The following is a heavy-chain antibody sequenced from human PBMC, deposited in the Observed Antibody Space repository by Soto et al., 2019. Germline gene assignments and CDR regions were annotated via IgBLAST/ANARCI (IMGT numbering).Heavy chain of an antibody. Sequence: SETLSLPCSVSGAALNRGNYYWSWIRQVPGKGLEWIGHIYVTGAVDYNPSLRDRITISKDTSERQFSLDLRLVTAADTTVYYCARLRIATNNYKWFDPWGQGTLVTVSS. CDR1: GAALNRGNYY. CDR2: IYVTGAV. CDR3: ARLRIATNNYKWFDP. V-gene: IGHV4-31*03. D-gene: IGHD2-21*01. J-gene: IGHJ5*02.